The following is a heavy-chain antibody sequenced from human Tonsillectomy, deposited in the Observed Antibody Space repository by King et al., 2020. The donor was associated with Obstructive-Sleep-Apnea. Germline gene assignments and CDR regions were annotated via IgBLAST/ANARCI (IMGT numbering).Heavy chain of an antibody. D-gene: IGHD3-10*01. V-gene: IGHV1-69*09. CDR3: ARGGITLVRGVISPPVDV. Sequence: GQLVQSGAEVKKPGSSVKVSCKASGGTFSSYAFTWVRQAPGQGLEWMGGIIPILRIVNYAQKFQGRVTITADKSTSTAYMELSSLRSEDTAVYYCARGGITLVRGVISPPVDVWGQGTTVTVSS. J-gene: IGHJ6*02. CDR1: GGTFSSYA. CDR2: IIPILRIV.